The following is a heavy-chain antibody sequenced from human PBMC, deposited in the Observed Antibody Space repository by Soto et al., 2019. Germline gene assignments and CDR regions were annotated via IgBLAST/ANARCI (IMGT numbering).Heavy chain of an antibody. CDR3: ARLNIVVGGPFDY. CDR1: GGSISSSSYY. V-gene: IGHV4-39*01. Sequence: QLQLQESGPGLVKPSETLSLTCTVSGGSISSSSYYWGWIRQPPGKGLEWIGSIYYSGSTYYNPSLKSRVTMSVDTSKNQFSLKLSSVTAADTAVYYCARLNIVVGGPFDYWGQGALVTVSS. J-gene: IGHJ4*02. CDR2: IYYSGST. D-gene: IGHD2-21*01.